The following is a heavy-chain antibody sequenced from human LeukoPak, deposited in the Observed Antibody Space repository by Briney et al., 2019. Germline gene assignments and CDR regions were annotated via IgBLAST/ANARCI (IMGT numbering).Heavy chain of an antibody. CDR1: GGSISNYY. CDR3: ARDHHGSSY. V-gene: IGHV4-59*01. Sequence: SETLSLTCTVSGGSISNYYWSWIRQPPGKGLEWIGYIHYSGSTTYNPSLKSRVTMSVDTSKNQFSLKLNSVTAADTAVYFCARDHHGSSYWGQGTLVAVSS. J-gene: IGHJ4*02. CDR2: IHYSGST. D-gene: IGHD6-13*01.